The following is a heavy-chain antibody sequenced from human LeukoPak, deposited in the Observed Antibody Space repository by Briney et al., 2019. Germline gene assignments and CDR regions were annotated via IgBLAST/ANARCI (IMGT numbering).Heavy chain of an antibody. V-gene: IGHV3-30*04. CDR3: ARDSVDTGMAK. CDR1: GFTFSSYA. D-gene: IGHD5-18*01. J-gene: IGHJ4*02. CDR2: ISYDGSNK. Sequence: GVSLRLSCAASGFTFSSYAMHWVRQAPGKGLEWVAVISYDGSNKYYADSVKGRFTISRDNSKNTLYLQMNSLRAEDTAVYYCARDSVDTGMAKRGQGTLVTVSS.